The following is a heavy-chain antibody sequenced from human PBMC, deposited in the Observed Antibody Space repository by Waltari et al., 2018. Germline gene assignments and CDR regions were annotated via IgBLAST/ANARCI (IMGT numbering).Heavy chain of an antibody. Sequence: QVQLQQWGAGLFKPSETLSLTCAVYGGSFSGYYWSWIRQPPGKGLEWIGEINHSGSTNYNQSLKSRVTISVDTSKNQFSLKLSSVTAADTAVYYCARAKDYGGNSDVGCNYMDVWGKGTTVTVSS. CDR1: GGSFSGYY. D-gene: IGHD2-21*02. J-gene: IGHJ6*03. CDR2: INHSGST. CDR3: ARAKDYGGNSDVGCNYMDV. V-gene: IGHV4-34*01.